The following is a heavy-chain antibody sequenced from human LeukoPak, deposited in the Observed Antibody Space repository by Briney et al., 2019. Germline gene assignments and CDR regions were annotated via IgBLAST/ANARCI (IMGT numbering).Heavy chain of an antibody. CDR3: ARDRLPPPGVYCFDP. CDR1: GFTFSSYS. D-gene: IGHD5-12*01. J-gene: IGHJ5*02. Sequence: VGSLRLSCAASGFTFSSYSMNWVRQAPGKGLEWVSSISSSSSYIYYADSVKGRFTISRDNAKNSLYLQMNSLRAEDTAVYYCARDRLPPPGVYCFDPWGQGTLVTVSS. V-gene: IGHV3-21*01. CDR2: ISSSSSYI.